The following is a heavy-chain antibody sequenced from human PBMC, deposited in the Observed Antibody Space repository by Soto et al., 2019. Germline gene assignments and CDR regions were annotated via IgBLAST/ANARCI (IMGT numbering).Heavy chain of an antibody. V-gene: IGHV3-66*01. Sequence: PGGSLRLSCAASGFTVSNNYMSWVRQAPGKGLEWVSVIYSGGSTYYADSVKGRFTISRDNSKNTLYLQMNSLRAEDTAVYYCAKDPPDDYLGPLDYWGQGTLVTVSS. CDR1: GFTVSNNY. J-gene: IGHJ4*02. CDR3: AKDPPDDYLGPLDY. CDR2: IYSGGST. D-gene: IGHD4-17*01.